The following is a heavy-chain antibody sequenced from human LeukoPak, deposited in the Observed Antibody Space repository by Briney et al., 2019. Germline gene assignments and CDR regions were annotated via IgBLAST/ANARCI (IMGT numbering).Heavy chain of an antibody. J-gene: IGHJ4*02. CDR2: IIPIFGIA. CDR3: ARDRGTGTPDY. D-gene: IGHD1-1*01. V-gene: IGHV1-69*04. CDR1: GGTFSSYA. Sequence: GASVKVSCKASGGTFSSYAISWVRQAPGQGLEWMGRIIPIFGIANYAQKFQGRVTITADKSTSTAYMELSSLRSEDTAVYYCARDRGTGTPDYWGQGTLVTVPS.